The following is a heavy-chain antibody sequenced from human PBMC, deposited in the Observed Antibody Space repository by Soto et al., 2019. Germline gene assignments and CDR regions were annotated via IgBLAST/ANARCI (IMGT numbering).Heavy chain of an antibody. J-gene: IGHJ4*02. CDR1: GFIFKMYW. V-gene: IGHV3-74*01. CDR2: IYNDGTYS. D-gene: IGHD3-10*01. Sequence: EVQLVESGGGLVPPGGSVRLSCAASGFIFKMYWMHWVRQSPGKGLVWISRIYNDGTYSDYADSVRGRFTISRDNVNDTMYLQMKNLRAEDSGLYYCTRGPRPISTGTGAYWGQGTQVTVSS. CDR3: TRGPRPISTGTGAY.